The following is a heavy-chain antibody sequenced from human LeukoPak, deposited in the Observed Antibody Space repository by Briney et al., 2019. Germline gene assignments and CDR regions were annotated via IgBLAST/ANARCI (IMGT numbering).Heavy chain of an antibody. Sequence: ASVKVSCKASGYTFTSYGISWVRQAPGQGLEWMGWVSAYNGNTNYAQKLQGRVTMTTDTSTSTAYMELRSLRSDDTAVYYCARNFGVVIRYYYYYIDVWGKGTTLTVSS. CDR2: VSAYNGNT. D-gene: IGHD3-3*01. CDR1: GYTFTSYG. CDR3: ARNFGVVIRYYYYYIDV. J-gene: IGHJ6*03. V-gene: IGHV1-18*01.